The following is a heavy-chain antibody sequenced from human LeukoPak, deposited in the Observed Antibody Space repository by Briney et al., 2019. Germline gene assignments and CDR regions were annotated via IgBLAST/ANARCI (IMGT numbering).Heavy chain of an antibody. Sequence: SETLSPTCAVSGGSISSSNWWSWVRQPPGKGLEWIGEIYDSGDTNYNPSLKSRVTMSVDKSKNQLSLKVSSVTAADTAVYYCARDPHSGYDLADYWGQGTLVTVSS. CDR3: ARDPHSGYDLADY. CDR1: GGSISSSNW. CDR2: IYDSGDT. V-gene: IGHV4-4*02. J-gene: IGHJ4*02. D-gene: IGHD5-12*01.